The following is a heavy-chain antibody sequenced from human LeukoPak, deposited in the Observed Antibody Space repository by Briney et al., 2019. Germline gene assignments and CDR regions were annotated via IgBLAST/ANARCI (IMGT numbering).Heavy chain of an antibody. CDR2: INSDGSSI. CDR1: GFTFSSSW. V-gene: IGHV3-74*01. D-gene: IGHD5-24*01. J-gene: IGHJ4*02. CDR3: VRALMGDQDY. Sequence: GGSLRLSCAASGFTFSSSWMHWVRQAPGKGLVWVSRINSDGSSIAYADSVKGRFIISRDNAKNMLYLQMDSLRAEDTAVYYCVRALMGDQDYWGRGTLATVSS.